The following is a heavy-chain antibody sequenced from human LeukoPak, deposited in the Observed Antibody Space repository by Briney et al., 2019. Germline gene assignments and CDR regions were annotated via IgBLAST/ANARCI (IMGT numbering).Heavy chain of an antibody. D-gene: IGHD3-10*02. V-gene: IGHV3-48*04. CDR3: AELGITMIGGV. Sequence: PGGSLRRSCTASGFTFSNYWMNWVRQAPGKGLEWVSYISSSGSTIYYADSVKGRFTISRDNAKNSLYLQMNSLRAEDTAVYYCAELGITMIGGVWGKGTTVTVSS. CDR1: GFTFSNYW. J-gene: IGHJ6*04. CDR2: ISSSGSTI.